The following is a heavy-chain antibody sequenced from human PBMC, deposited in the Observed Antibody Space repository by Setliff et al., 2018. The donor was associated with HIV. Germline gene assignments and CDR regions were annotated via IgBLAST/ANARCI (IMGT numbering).Heavy chain of an antibody. V-gene: IGHV3-74*03. CDR1: GFPFKTYW. CDR2: INTDASST. D-gene: IGHD3-10*01. Sequence: PGGSLRLSCEVFGFPFKTYWMHWVRQAPGKGLEWVSRINTDASSTTYADSVKGRFTISRDNAKNIVYLQMNSLRVEDTALYYCARVWFGNIEALPHWGQGTLVTVSS. CDR3: ARVWFGNIEALPH. J-gene: IGHJ4*02.